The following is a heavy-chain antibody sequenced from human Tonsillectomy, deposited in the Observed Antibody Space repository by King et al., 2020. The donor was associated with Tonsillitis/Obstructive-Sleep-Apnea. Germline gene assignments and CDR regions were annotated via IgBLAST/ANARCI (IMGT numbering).Heavy chain of an antibody. D-gene: IGHD3/OR15-3a*01. Sequence: VQLVESGGGVVQPGRSLRLSCAASGFTFSSYAMHWVRQAPGKGLEWVAVISYDGSNKYYADSVKGRFTISRDNSKNMLYLQMNSLRAEDTAVYYCARELSGTGLDYWGQGTLVTVSS. CDR2: ISYDGSNK. CDR3: ARELSGTGLDY. J-gene: IGHJ4*02. V-gene: IGHV3-30*04. CDR1: GFTFSSYA.